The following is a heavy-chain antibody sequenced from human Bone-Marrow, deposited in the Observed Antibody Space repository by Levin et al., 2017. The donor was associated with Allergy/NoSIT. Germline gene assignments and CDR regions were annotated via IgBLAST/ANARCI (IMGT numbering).Heavy chain of an antibody. J-gene: IGHJ6*02. Sequence: KISCKASGGTFSSYTISWVRQAPGQGLEWMGRIIPILGIANYAQKFQGRVTITADKSTSTAYMELSSLRSEDTAVYYCARDLIHGIMITFGGVIAPETYYYYYGMDVWGQGTTVTVSS. CDR1: GGTFSSYT. V-gene: IGHV1-69*02. CDR3: ARDLIHGIMITFGGVIAPETYYYYYGMDV. D-gene: IGHD3-16*02. CDR2: IIPILGIA.